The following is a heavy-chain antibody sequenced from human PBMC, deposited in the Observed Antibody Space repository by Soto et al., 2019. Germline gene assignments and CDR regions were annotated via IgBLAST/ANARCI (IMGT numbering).Heavy chain of an antibody. V-gene: IGHV1-24*01. CDR2: FDPEDADT. CDR3: ARSSGGVFGIIIEGSNWLAP. D-gene: IGHD3-16*02. CDR1: GYTLTELS. J-gene: IGHJ5*02. Sequence: ASVKVSCKVSGYTLTELSMHWVRQAPGKGLEWMGGFDPEDADTIYAQKFQGRVTMTEDTSTDTAYMELSNLRPEDTAVYYCARSSGGVFGIIIEGSNWLAPWGQGSLVTVSS.